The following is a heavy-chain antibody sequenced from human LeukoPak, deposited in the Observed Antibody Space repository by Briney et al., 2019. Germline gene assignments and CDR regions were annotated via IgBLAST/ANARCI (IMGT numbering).Heavy chain of an antibody. CDR2: IYTSGTT. D-gene: IGHD3-10*01. CDR1: GGSISSGDYY. V-gene: IGHV4-61*02. Sequence: TSETLSLTCTVSGGSISSGDYYWNWIRQPAGKGLEWIGRIYTSGTTNYNPSLKSRVTISIDMSNSQFSLKLTSVTAADTAVYYCARRGDVWGKGTTVTVSS. CDR3: ARRGDV. J-gene: IGHJ6*04.